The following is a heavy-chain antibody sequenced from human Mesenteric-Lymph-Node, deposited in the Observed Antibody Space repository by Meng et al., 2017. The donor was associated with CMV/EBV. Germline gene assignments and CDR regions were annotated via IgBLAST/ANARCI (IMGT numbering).Heavy chain of an antibody. CDR1: GGSISSGGYY. J-gene: IGHJ5*02. CDR2: IYYSGST. V-gene: IGHV4-31*03. D-gene: IGHD4-11*01. Sequence: CTFAGGSISSGGYYWSWIRQHPGQGLEWIGYIYYSGSTYYNPSLKSRVTISVDTSKNQFSLKLSSATAADTAVYYCARDSNYWFDPWGQGTLVTVSS. CDR3: ARDSNYWFDP.